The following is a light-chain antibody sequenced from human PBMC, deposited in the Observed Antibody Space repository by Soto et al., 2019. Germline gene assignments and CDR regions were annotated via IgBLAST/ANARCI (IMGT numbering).Light chain of an antibody. CDR1: SSDVGSYNL. Sequence: QSVLTQPASVSGSPGQSITISCTGTSSDVGSYNLVSWYQQHPGKAPKLMIYEVSKRPSGVSNRFSGSKSGNTASLTISGLQAEDEADYYCCPYAGSSTSPVVFGGGTKLTVL. CDR2: EVS. J-gene: IGLJ2*01. V-gene: IGLV2-23*02. CDR3: CPYAGSSTSPVV.